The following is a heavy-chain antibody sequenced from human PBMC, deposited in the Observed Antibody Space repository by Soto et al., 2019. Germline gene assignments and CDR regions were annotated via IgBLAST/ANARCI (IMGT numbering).Heavy chain of an antibody. CDR1: GDSISNNNW. V-gene: IGHV4-4*02. CDR2: IYHTGST. Sequence: QVQLQESGPGLVKPSGTLSLSCAVSGDSISNNNWWNWVRQPPGKGLEWIGEIYHTGSTNYNPSLKSRVTISVDKSKNQFSLKLTSVTAADTAVYYCAIMTAPTSTLSAWGRGTLVTVSS. D-gene: IGHD2-2*01. J-gene: IGHJ1*01. CDR3: AIMTAPTSTLSA.